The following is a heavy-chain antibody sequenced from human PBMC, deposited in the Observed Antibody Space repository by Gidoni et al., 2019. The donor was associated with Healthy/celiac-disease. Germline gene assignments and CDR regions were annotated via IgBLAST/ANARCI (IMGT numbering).Heavy chain of an antibody. J-gene: IGHJ5*02. Sequence: QVQLQESGPGLVKPSETMSLTCTVSGYSISSGYYWGWIRQPPGKGLEWIGSIYHSGSTYYNPSLKSRVTISVDTSKNQFSLKLSSVTAADTAVYYCARVLVVPAAIDHRSGWFDPWGQGTLVTVSS. CDR1: GYSISSGYY. D-gene: IGHD2-2*01. CDR2: IYHSGST. CDR3: ARVLVVPAAIDHRSGWFDP. V-gene: IGHV4-38-2*02.